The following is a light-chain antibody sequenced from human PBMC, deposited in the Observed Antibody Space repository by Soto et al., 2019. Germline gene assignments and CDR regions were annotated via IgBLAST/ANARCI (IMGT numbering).Light chain of an antibody. J-gene: IGLJ1*01. CDR2: EVT. CDR3: SSYTSTSRYV. CDR1: SSDVGKYDR. V-gene: IGLV2-18*02. Sequence: QSVLTQPPSVSGSPGQSVTISCTGTSSDVGKYDRVSWYQQPPGTAPELIIYEVTNRPSGVPARFSGSKSGNTASLTISGLQAEDEADYYCSSYTSTSRYVFGAGTKVTVL.